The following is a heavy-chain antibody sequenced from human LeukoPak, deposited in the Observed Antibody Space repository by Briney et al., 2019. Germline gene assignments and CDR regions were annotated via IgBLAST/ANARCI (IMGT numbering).Heavy chain of an antibody. CDR2: INPSGGST. Sequence: ASVKVSCKASGYTFTSYYMHWVRQAPGQGLEWKGIINPSGGSTSYAQKFQGRVTMTRDTSTSTVYMELSSLRSEDTAVYYCARDRRVCSSGYESRYGIGFWGQGTLITVSS. CDR1: GYTFTSYY. J-gene: IGHJ4*02. CDR3: ARDRRVCSSGYESRYGIGF. V-gene: IGHV1-46*01. D-gene: IGHD5-12*01.